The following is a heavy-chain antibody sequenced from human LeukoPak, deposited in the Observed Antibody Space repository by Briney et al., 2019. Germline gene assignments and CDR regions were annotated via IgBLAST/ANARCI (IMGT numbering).Heavy chain of an antibody. Sequence: ASVKVSCKASGYTFTGYFIHWVRQAPGQGLDWMGWINPNNGSTKYAQKFQDRVTMTRDTPISTAYMELSRLRSDDTAVYYCARVERYDSSGYPFDYWGQGTLVTVSS. CDR1: GYTFTGYF. D-gene: IGHD3-22*01. CDR2: INPNNGST. J-gene: IGHJ4*02. V-gene: IGHV1-2*02. CDR3: ARVERYDSSGYPFDY.